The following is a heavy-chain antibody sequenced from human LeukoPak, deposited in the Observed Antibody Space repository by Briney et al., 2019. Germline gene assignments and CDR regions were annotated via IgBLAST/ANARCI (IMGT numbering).Heavy chain of an antibody. V-gene: IGHV1-24*01. D-gene: IGHD3-10*01. J-gene: IGHJ5*02. CDR1: GYTLTELS. Sequence: GASVKVSCKVSGYTLTELSMHWVRQAPGKGREWMGGFDPEDGETIYAQKFQGRVTMTEDTSTEKAYMALSDLRSEDTAGYYFAMNVGELGGGDWFDPWGQGTLVTVSS. CDR3: AMNVGELGGGDWFDP. CDR2: FDPEDGET.